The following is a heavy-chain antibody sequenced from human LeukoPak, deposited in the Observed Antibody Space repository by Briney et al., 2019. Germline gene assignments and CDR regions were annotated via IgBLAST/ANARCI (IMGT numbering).Heavy chain of an antibody. CDR3: ARGQEMATIYY. Sequence: SETLSLTCAVYGGSFSGYYWSWIRQPPGKGLEWIGEINHSGSTNYNPSLKSRVTIPVDTSKNQFSLKLSSVTAADTAVYYCARGQEMATIYYWGQGTLVTVSS. J-gene: IGHJ4*02. V-gene: IGHV4-34*01. D-gene: IGHD5-24*01. CDR2: INHSGST. CDR1: GGSFSGYY.